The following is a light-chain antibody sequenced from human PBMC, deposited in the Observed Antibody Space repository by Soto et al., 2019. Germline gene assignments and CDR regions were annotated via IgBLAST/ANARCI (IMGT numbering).Light chain of an antibody. Sequence: QPVLTQSPSASASLGASVKLTCTLSSGHSTYSIAWHQQQPEKGPRYLMKLNSDGSYNKGDGIPDRFSGSSSGAERYLTISSLQSEDEADYYCQTWNTGIRVFGGGTKVTVL. CDR1: SGHSTYS. V-gene: IGLV4-69*01. J-gene: IGLJ3*02. CDR3: QTWNTGIRV. CDR2: LNSDGSY.